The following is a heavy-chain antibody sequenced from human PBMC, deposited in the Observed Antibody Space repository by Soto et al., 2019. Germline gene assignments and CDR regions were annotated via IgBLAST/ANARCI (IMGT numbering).Heavy chain of an antibody. V-gene: IGHV1-18*01. Sequence: GSVKVSCKASGYTFSSYGFSCVRQAPGQGLEWMGWVSAYNGNTKYSQKFQGRVTITRDTSTSTAYMELTSLRSDDTAVYYCARVGPPADPWGQGTLVTVSS. CDR2: VSAYNGNT. CDR1: GYTFSSYG. CDR3: ARVGPPADP. J-gene: IGHJ5*02.